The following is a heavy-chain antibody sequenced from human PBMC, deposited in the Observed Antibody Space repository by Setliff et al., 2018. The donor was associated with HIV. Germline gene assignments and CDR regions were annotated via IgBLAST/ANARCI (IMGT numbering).Heavy chain of an antibody. CDR2: IYPGDSDT. J-gene: IGHJ6*03. Sequence: PGESLKISCKGSGYSFTSYWIGWVRQMPGKGLEWMGIIYPGDSDTRYSPSFQGQVTISADKSISTAYLQWSSLKASDTAMYYCARQHSSGWFNDYDYMDVWGKGTTVTAP. V-gene: IGHV5-51*01. CDR3: ARQHSSGWFNDYDYMDV. D-gene: IGHD6-19*01. CDR1: GYSFTSYW.